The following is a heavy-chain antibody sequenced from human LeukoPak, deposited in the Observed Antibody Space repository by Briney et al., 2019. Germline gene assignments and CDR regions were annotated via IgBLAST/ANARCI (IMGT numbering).Heavy chain of an antibody. Sequence: PSETLSLTCTVSGGSVSSGNYYWSWIRQPPGKGLEWIGYIYYSGSTNYNPSLKSRVTISVDTSKNQFSLKLSSVTAADTAVYYCARLVGATLYYFDYWGQGTLVTVSS. D-gene: IGHD1-26*01. CDR2: IYYSGST. J-gene: IGHJ4*02. CDR3: ARLVGATLYYFDY. CDR1: GGSVSSGNYY. V-gene: IGHV4-61*01.